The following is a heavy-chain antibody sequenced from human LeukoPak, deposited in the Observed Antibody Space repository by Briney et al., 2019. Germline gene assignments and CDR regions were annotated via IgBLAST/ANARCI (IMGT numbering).Heavy chain of an antibody. D-gene: IGHD1-26*01. CDR3: AKAWSRGNYYPYFDS. V-gene: IGHV3-30*18. J-gene: IGHJ4*02. CDR1: GFIFTNYG. CDR2: ISYDGSNK. Sequence: PGRSLRLSCAASGFIFTNYGMHWVRQAPGKGLEWVAVISYDGSNKYNADSVKGRFTISRDNSKNTLYLQMNSLRDEDTAVYYCAKAWSRGNYYPYFDSWGQGIRVTVSS.